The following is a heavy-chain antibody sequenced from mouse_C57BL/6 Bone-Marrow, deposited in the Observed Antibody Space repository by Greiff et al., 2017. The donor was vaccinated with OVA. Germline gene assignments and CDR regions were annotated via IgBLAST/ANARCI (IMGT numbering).Heavy chain of an antibody. Sequence: QVQLQQSGAELARPGASVKLSCKASGYTLTSYGISWVKQRTGQGLEWIGEIYPRSGNTYYNEQFKGKATLTADKSSSTAYMELRSRTSEDSAVYGCGLTQYFDVWGTGTTVTVSS. V-gene: IGHV1-81*01. CDR2: IYPRSGNT. CDR1: GYTLTSYG. CDR3: GLTQYFDV. J-gene: IGHJ1*03.